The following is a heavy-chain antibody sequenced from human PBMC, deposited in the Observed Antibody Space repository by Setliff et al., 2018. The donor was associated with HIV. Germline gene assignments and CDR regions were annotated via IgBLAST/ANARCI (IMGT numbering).Heavy chain of an antibody. CDR1: GDSLSSGDYY. V-gene: IGHV4-30-4*08. CDR3: ARHFYGYYGSNGLPIQY. Sequence: PSETLSLTCTVSGDSLSSGDYYWSWIRQPPGRGLEWVGYVYHTGATYYNPSLRSRLTLSVDTSTNQFSLRLSSVTAADRAVYYCARHFYGYYGSNGLPIQYWGQGTLVTVSS. D-gene: IGHD3-22*01. CDR2: VYHTGAT. J-gene: IGHJ4*02.